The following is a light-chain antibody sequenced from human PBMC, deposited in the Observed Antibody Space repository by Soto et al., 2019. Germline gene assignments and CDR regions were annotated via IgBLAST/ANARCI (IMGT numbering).Light chain of an antibody. CDR3: ASYGGNNNLL. CDR1: SSDVGGYNY. J-gene: IGLJ2*01. CDR2: ELS. Sequence: QSALTQPPSASGSPGQSVTLSCTGTSSDVGGYNYVSWYPQHPGKAPKLMIFELSRRPSGVPDRFSGSKFGNTASLTVSGLQAEDEADYYCASYGGNNNLLFGGGTKLTVL. V-gene: IGLV2-8*01.